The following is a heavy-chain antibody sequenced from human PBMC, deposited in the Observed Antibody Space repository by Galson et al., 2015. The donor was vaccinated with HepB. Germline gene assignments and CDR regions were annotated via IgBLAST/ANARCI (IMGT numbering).Heavy chain of an antibody. D-gene: IGHD1-14*01. CDR1: GFTFSSYA. Sequence: SLRLSCAASGFTFSSYAMHWVRQAPGKGLEWVAVISYDGSNKYYADSVKGRFTISRDNSKNTLYLQMNSLRAEDTAVYYCARVGLLRSQPESYYYGMDVWGQGTTVTVSS. CDR2: ISYDGSNK. J-gene: IGHJ6*02. V-gene: IGHV3-30-3*01. CDR3: ARVGLLRSQPESYYYGMDV.